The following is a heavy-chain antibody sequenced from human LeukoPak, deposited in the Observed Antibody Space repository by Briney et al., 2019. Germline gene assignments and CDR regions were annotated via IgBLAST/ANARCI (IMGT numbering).Heavy chain of an antibody. J-gene: IGHJ4*02. V-gene: IGHV4-59*01. CDR3: ARGADSSGYYLIFYFDY. Sequence: SETLSLTCTVSGGSISSYYWNWIRQPPGKGLEWIGYIYYSGSTNYNPSLKSRVSISVDTSKNQFSLKLSSVTAADTAVYYCARGADSSGYYLIFYFDYWGQGTLVTVSS. CDR1: GGSISSYY. CDR2: IYYSGST. D-gene: IGHD3-22*01.